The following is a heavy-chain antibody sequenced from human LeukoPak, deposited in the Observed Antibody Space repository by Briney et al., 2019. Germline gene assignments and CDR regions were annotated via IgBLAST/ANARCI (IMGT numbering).Heavy chain of an antibody. J-gene: IGHJ4*02. CDR3: ARSYYDFWTGFYSDF. Sequence: SETLSLTCTVSGGSINSHYWGWIRQPPGKGLQWIGFVSYSGSTSYNPSLMSRVTISVDTSKNQFSLTVNSVTTADTALYFCARSYYDFWTGFYSDFWGQGALVTVSS. D-gene: IGHD3-3*01. CDR1: GGSINSHY. V-gene: IGHV4-59*11. CDR2: VSYSGST.